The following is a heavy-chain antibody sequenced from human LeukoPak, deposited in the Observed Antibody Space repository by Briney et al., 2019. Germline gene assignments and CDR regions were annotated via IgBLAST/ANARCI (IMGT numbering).Heavy chain of an antibody. Sequence: SETLSLTCSVSGGSISSYYWSWIRQPPGKGLEWIGYIYYSGSTDYNPSLKSRVTISVDTSKNQFSLKLSSVTAADTAVYYCARSMVRGVRPWYFDLWGRGTLVTVSS. CDR1: GGSISSYY. V-gene: IGHV4-59*01. CDR3: ARSMVRGVRPWYFDL. J-gene: IGHJ2*01. CDR2: IYYSGST. D-gene: IGHD3-10*01.